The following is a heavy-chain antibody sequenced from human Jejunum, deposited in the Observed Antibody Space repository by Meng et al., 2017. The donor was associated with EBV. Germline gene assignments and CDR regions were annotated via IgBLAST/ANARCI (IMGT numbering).Heavy chain of an antibody. CDR2: ISYNTGNP. CDR3: ARDRRVGSYDY. CDR1: GYIFTTYS. D-gene: IGHD1-26*01. Sequence: QVQLVQSGSELGEPGASGEVSCKASGYIFTTYSMNWVRQAPGQGLEWMGYISYNTGNPSYAQGFTGRFVFSWDTSVNTAYLQISSLRAEDTAVYYCARDRRVGSYDYWGQGTMVTVSS. J-gene: IGHJ4*02. V-gene: IGHV7-4-1*02.